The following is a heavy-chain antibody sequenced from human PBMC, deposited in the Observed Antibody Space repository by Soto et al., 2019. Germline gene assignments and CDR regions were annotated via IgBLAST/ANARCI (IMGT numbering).Heavy chain of an antibody. Sequence: ASVKVSCKASGYTFTSYGISWVRQAPGQGLEWMGWISAYNGNTNYAQKLQGRVTMTTDTSTSTAYMELRSLRSDDTAVYYCARDAEVDTAMETHYYGLDVWGQGTTVTVSS. V-gene: IGHV1-18*01. CDR1: GYTFTSYG. D-gene: IGHD5-18*01. CDR3: ARDAEVDTAMETHYYGLDV. J-gene: IGHJ6*02. CDR2: ISAYNGNT.